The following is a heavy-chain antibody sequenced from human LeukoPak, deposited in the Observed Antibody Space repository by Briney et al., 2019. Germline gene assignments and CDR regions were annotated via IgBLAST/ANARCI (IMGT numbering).Heavy chain of an antibody. CDR2: MNPSGST. CDR3: ARGRQGIAVAGTPYYFDY. CDR1: GGSFSGYY. D-gene: IGHD6-19*01. J-gene: IGHJ4*02. Sequence: SETLSLTCAVYGGSFSGYYWTWIRQTPEKGLEWIGEMNPSGSTSYNPSLKSRVTISVDTSKNQFSLKLSSVTAADTAVYYCARGRQGIAVAGTPYYFDYWSQGTLVTVSS. V-gene: IGHV4-34*01.